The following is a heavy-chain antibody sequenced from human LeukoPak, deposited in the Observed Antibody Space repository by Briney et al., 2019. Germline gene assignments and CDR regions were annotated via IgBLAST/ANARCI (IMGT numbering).Heavy chain of an antibody. CDR1: GYSFTSYG. D-gene: IGHD3-16*02. CDR2: ISTYKNNT. CDR3: ARDPGSYRSDY. Sequence: ASVKVSCKASGYSFTSYGISWVRQAPGQGLEWMGWISTYKNNTNYAQKLQGRVTMTTDTSTSTAYMELRSLRSDDTAVYYCARDPGSYRSDYWGQGTLVTVSS. J-gene: IGHJ4*02. V-gene: IGHV1-18*01.